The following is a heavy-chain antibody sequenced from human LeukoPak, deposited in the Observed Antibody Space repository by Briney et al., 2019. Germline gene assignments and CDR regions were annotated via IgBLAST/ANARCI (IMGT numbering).Heavy chain of an antibody. CDR2: IIPIFGTA. J-gene: IGHJ4*02. V-gene: IGHV1-69*01. CDR1: GGTFSSYA. CDR3: AREACSSTSCYAPYFDY. D-gene: IGHD2-2*01. Sequence: ASVKVSCKASGGTFSSYAISWVRQAPGQGLEWMGGIIPIFGTANYAQKFQGRVTITADESTSTAYMELSSLRSEDTAVSYCAREACSSTSCYAPYFDYWGQGTLVTVSS.